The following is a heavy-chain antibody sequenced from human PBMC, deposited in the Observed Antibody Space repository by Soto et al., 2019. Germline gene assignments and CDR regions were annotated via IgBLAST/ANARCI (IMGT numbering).Heavy chain of an antibody. CDR2: INSDGSST. V-gene: IGHV3-74*01. CDR1: GFTFSSYW. D-gene: IGHD6-13*01. CDR3: AREYRRPGIAANWFDP. Sequence: GGSLRLSCAASGFTFSSYWMHWVRQAPGKGLVWVSRINSDGSSTSYADSVKGRFTISRDNAKNTLYLQMNSLRAEDTAVYYCAREYRRPGIAANWFDPWGQGTLVTVSS. J-gene: IGHJ5*02.